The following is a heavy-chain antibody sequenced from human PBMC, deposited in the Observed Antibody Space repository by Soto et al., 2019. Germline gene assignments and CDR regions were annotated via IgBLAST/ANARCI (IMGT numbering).Heavy chain of an antibody. CDR2: ISSDGSNK. D-gene: IGHD6-13*01. CDR3: AAGLYFFDY. CDR1: GFTFSSYG. J-gene: IGHJ4*02. V-gene: IGHV3-30*03. Sequence: PGGSLRLSCAASGFTFSSYGMHWVRQAPGKGLDWVALISSDGSNKYYPDSVKGRFTISRDNSKNTLYLQMNSLRSEDTAAYYCAAGLYFFDYCGQGTLVTVSS.